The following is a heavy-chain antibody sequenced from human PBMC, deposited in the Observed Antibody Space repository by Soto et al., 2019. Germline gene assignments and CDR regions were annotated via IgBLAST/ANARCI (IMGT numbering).Heavy chain of an antibody. Sequence: GASVKVSCKASGYTFTSYDINWVRQATGQGLEWMGWMNPNSGNTGYAQKFQGRVTMTRNTSISTAYMELSSLRSEDTAVYYCARGSSLYNSWSAWFDPWGQGTQVTVSS. CDR3: ARGSSLYNSWSAWFDP. V-gene: IGHV1-8*01. CDR2: MNPNSGNT. CDR1: GYTFTSYD. J-gene: IGHJ5*02. D-gene: IGHD6-13*01.